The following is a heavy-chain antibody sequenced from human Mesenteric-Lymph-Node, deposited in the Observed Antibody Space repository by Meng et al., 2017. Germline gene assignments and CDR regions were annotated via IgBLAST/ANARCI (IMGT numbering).Heavy chain of an antibody. CDR1: GYIFSTYD. J-gene: IGHJ3*02. CDR2: MNPNSGNT. CDR3: ARGLSGWSNAFDI. Sequence: ASVKVSCKASGYIFSTYDINWVRQATGQGLEWMGWMNPNSGNTGYAQKFQGRVTMTRNTSISTAYMELSSLRSEDTAVYYCARGLSGWSNAFDIWGQGTMVTVSS. D-gene: IGHD6-19*01. V-gene: IGHV1-8*02.